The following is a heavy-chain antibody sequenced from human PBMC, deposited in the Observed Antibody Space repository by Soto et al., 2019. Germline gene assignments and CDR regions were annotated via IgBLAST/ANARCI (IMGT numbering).Heavy chain of an antibody. Sequence: QITLKESGPTLVKPTQTLTLTCTFSGFSLSTSGVGVGWIRQPPGKALEWLALIYWDDDKRYSPSLKSRLTITKDTSKDQVVLTMTNMDPVDTATYYCAHSLSYYGSGSYTDWFDPWGQGTLVTVSS. D-gene: IGHD3-10*01. CDR1: GFSLSTSGVG. CDR2: IYWDDDK. V-gene: IGHV2-5*02. J-gene: IGHJ5*02. CDR3: AHSLSYYGSGSYTDWFDP.